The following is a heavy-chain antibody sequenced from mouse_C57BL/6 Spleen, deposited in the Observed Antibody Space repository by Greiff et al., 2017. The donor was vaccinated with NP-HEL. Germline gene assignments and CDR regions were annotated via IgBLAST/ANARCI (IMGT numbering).Heavy chain of an antibody. CDR1: GFTFSDYY. D-gene: IGHD3-2*02. Sequence: EVQRVESEGGLVQPGSSMKLSCTASGFTFSDYYMAWVRQVPEKGLEWVANINYDGSSTYYLDSLKSRFIISRDNAKNILYLQMSSLKSEDTATYYCAREAAQAYYFDYWGQGTTLTVSS. J-gene: IGHJ2*01. V-gene: IGHV5-16*01. CDR3: AREAAQAYYFDY. CDR2: INYDGSST.